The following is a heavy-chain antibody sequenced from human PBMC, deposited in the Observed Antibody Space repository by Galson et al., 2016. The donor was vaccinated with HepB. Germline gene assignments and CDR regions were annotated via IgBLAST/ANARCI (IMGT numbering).Heavy chain of an antibody. D-gene: IGHD6-19*01. J-gene: IGHJ6*02. CDR2: INPNTGGT. V-gene: IGHV1-2*02. CDR1: GYTFTGYY. Sequence: SVKVSCKASGYTFTGYYIHWVRQAPGQGLEWMGWINPNTGGTNYAQKYQGRVTMTRDTSISTAYMDLRRLRSDDTAVYYCARDEYTSGWQVYRDWQVPGMDVWGQGTTVTVSS. CDR3: ARDEYTSGWQVYRDWQVPGMDV.